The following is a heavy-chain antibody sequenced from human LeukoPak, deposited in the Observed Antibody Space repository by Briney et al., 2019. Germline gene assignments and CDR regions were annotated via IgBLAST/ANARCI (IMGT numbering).Heavy chain of an antibody. D-gene: IGHD6-19*01. J-gene: IGHJ3*02. CDR3: ARQGAGGRAFDI. V-gene: IGHV4-39*01. CDR2: IYYSGST. CDR1: GGSISSSLYY. Sequence: PSETLSLTCTVSGGSISSSLYYWGWIRQPLGKGLEWIGIIYYSGSTYYNPSLKSRVTISVETSKNQVSLRLSSVTAADTAVYYCARQGAGGRAFDIWGQGTMVTVSS.